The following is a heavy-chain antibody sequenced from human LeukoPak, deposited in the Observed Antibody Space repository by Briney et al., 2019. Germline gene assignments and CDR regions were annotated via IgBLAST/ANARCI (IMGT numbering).Heavy chain of an antibody. D-gene: IGHD1/OR15-1a*01. V-gene: IGHV3-33*06. J-gene: IGHJ4*02. Sequence: GGSLRLSCAASGFTFSRYGMHWVRQAPGKGLEWVAVIWYDGRDKFYADSVKGRFTISRDNSKNTLSLQMNNLRVEDTAFYYCAKEKRRNNDHWGRGTLVTVSS. CDR3: AKEKRRNNDH. CDR1: GFTFSRYG. CDR2: IWYDGRDK.